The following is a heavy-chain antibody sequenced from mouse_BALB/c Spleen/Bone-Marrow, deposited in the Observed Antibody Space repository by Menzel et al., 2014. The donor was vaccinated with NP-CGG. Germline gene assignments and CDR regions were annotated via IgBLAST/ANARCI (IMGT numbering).Heavy chain of an antibody. CDR1: GYTFXSYW. CDR2: IYPGSGST. CDR3: TSWDY. J-gene: IGHJ2*01. V-gene: IGHV1S22*01. Sequence: LQQSGSELVRPGASVKQSCKASGYTFXSYWMHWVKQRHGQGLEWIGNIYPGSGSTNYDEKFKSKGTLTVDTSSSTAYMHLSSLTSEDSAVYYCTSWDYWGQGTTLTVSS.